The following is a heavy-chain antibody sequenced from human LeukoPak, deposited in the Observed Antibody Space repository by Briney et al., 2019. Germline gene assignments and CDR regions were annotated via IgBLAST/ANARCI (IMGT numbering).Heavy chain of an antibody. CDR2: IYYSGNT. J-gene: IGHJ3*02. V-gene: IGHV4-39*07. Sequence: PSETVSLTCTVSGGSISSSSNYSWGWIRQPPGKGLEWIGSIYYSGNTYYNPSLKSQVTISVDTSKNQFSLKLSSVTAADTAVYYCARDYYDSRGEAFDIWGLGTMVTVSS. CDR3: ARDYYDSRGEAFDI. CDR1: GGSISSSSNYS. D-gene: IGHD3-22*01.